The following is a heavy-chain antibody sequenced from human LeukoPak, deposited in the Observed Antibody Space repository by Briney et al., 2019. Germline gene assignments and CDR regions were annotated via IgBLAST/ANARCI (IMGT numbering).Heavy chain of an antibody. CDR1: GGSISSSSYY. CDR3: ARDNRAGGYSYDNFDY. V-gene: IGHV4-39*07. J-gene: IGHJ4*02. CDR2: IYYSGST. Sequence: SETLSLTCTVSGGSISSSSYYWGWIRQPPGKGLEWIGSIYYSGSTYYTPSLKSRVTISVDTSKNQFSLRLSSVTAADTAVYYCARDNRAGGYSYDNFDYWGQGTLVTVSS. D-gene: IGHD5-18*01.